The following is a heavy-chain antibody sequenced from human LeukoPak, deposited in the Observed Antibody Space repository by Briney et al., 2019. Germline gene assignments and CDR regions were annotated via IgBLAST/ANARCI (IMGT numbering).Heavy chain of an antibody. CDR2: ISSNGGST. J-gene: IGHJ6*04. V-gene: IGHV3-64*01. D-gene: IGHD1-26*01. CDR1: DSTFSGYG. Sequence: PGGSLRLSCATSDSTFSGYGIHWVRQAPGKGLEYVSAISSNGGSTYYANSVKGRFTISRDNSKNTLYLQMGSLRAEDMAVYYCARDWQSVVGATLPGVWGKGTTVTVSS. CDR3: ARDWQSVVGATLPGV.